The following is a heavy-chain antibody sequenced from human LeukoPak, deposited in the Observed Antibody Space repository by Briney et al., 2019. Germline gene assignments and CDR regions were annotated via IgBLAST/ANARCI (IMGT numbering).Heavy chain of an antibody. V-gene: IGHV3-7*01. CDR2: IKQDGSEK. D-gene: IGHD4-17*01. CDR1: GFTFSTYW. CDR3: ARDDGEGASDI. Sequence: GALRLSCGASGFTFSTYWMTWVRQAPGKGLEWVANIKQDGSEKYYVDSVKGRFTISRDNANNSLYLQMNSLRAEDTAVYYCARDDGEGASDIWGQGTMVTVSS. J-gene: IGHJ3*02.